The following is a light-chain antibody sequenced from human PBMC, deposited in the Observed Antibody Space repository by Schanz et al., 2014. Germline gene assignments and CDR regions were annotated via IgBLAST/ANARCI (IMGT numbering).Light chain of an antibody. J-gene: IGKJ5*01. V-gene: IGKV1-5*03. CDR1: QNIVNW. CDR3: QQYGSSSST. CDR2: KAS. Sequence: DIQMTQSPPTLPASVGDRVTITCRASQNIVNWLAWYQQKPGRAPKVLIYKASILESGVPSRFSGSGSGTEFTLTISSLQPDDFAVYYCQQYGSSSSTFGQGTRLEIK.